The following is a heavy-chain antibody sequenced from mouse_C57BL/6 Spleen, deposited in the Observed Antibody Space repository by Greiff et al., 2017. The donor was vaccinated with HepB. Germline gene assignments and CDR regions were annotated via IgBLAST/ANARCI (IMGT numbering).Heavy chain of an antibody. D-gene: IGHD2-10*02. CDR3: ARDAGYGSFAY. Sequence: EVKLVESGGGLVQSGRSLRLSCATSGFTFSDFYMEWVRQAPGKGLEWIAASRNKANDYTTEYSASVKGRFIVSRDTSQSILYLQMNALRAEDTAIYYCARDAGYGSFAYWGQGTLVTVSA. CDR2: SRNKANDYTT. J-gene: IGHJ3*01. V-gene: IGHV7-1*01. CDR1: GFTFSDFY.